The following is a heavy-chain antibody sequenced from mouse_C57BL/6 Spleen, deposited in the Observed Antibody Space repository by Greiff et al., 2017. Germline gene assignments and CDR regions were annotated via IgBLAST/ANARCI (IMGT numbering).Heavy chain of an antibody. D-gene: IGHD1-1*01. Sequence: VQLQQSGAELMKPGASVKLSCKATGYTFTGYWIEWVKQRPGHGLEWIGEILPGSGSTTYNEKFKGKATFTADTSSNTAYMQLSSLTTEDSAIYYCARAEAYYGSPYWYFDVWGTGTTVTVSS. V-gene: IGHV1-9*01. CDR1: GYTFTGYW. J-gene: IGHJ1*03. CDR2: ILPGSGST. CDR3: ARAEAYYGSPYWYFDV.